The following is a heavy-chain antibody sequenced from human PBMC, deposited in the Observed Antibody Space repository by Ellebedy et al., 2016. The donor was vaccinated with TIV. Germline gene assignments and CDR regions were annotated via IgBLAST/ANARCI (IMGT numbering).Heavy chain of an antibody. D-gene: IGHD2-21*02. CDR2: FDPEDGET. CDR1: GYTLPELS. Sequence: AASVKVSCKVSGYTLPELSMHWVRQAPGKGLEWMGGFDPEDGETIYAQKFQGRVTMTEDTSTDTAYMELSSLRSEDTAVYYCARGWRKRVVVTAMGFDPWGQGTLVTVSS. J-gene: IGHJ5*02. CDR3: ARGWRKRVVVTAMGFDP. V-gene: IGHV1-24*01.